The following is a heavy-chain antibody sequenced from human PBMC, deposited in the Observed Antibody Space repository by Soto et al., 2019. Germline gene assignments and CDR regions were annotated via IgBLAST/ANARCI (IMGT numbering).Heavy chain of an antibody. J-gene: IGHJ6*02. V-gene: IGHV1-18*04. CDR1: GYTLPGSG. CDR3: ARRTTGTKKCTYYYYYYGMDV. CDR2: ISAYNGNT. D-gene: IGHD4-4*01. Sequence: ASVKVSGKASGYTLPGSGISWVRQAPGQGLGWMGWISAYNGNTNYAKKLQARVTMTTETSTSTAYMALRSLRSDDTAVYYCARRTTGTKKCTYYYYYYGMDVWGQGTTVTVSS.